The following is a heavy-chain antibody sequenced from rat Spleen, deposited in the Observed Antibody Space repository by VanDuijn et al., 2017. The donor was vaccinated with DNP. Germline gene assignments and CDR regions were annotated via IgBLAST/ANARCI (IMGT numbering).Heavy chain of an antibody. CDR2: ISPSGDIT. V-gene: IGHV5S13*01. CDR1: GFTFSNYG. CDR3: ARHEDYSSYIYGFAY. Sequence: EVQLVESGGGLVQPGKSLKLSCAASGFTFSNYGMAWVRRAPEKGLEWVATISPSGDITYYRDSVKGRFTISRDNAKSTLYLQMDSLKSEDTATYFCARHEDYSSYIYGFAYWGQGTLVTVSS. D-gene: IGHD1-2*01. J-gene: IGHJ3*01.